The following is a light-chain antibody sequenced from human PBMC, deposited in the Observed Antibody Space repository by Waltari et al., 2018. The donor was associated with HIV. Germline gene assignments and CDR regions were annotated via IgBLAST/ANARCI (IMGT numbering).Light chain of an antibody. CDR2: GAS. CDR3: QQYKNWWT. CDR1: QSVSSH. V-gene: IGKV3-15*01. Sequence: ETVMTQSPATLSVSPGEGATLSCRASQSVSSHVAWYQQKPGQAPRLLIYGASTRATGVPARFSGSGSGTEFTLTISSLQSEDFAVYYCQQYKNWWTFGQGTKVEIK. J-gene: IGKJ1*01.